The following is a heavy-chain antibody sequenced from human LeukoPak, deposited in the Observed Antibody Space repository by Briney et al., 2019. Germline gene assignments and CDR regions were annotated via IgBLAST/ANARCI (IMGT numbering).Heavy chain of an antibody. V-gene: IGHV3-48*04. D-gene: IGHD3-22*01. CDR1: GFTFSSYS. J-gene: IGHJ5*02. Sequence: GGSLRLSCAASGFTFSSYSMNWVRQAPGKGLEWVSYISSSGSTIYYADSVKGRFTISRDNAKNSLYLQMNSLRAEDTAVYYCARDFVSSKYYYDSSGYYYAPNWFDPWGQGTLVTVSS. CDR3: ARDFVSSKYYYDSSGYYYAPNWFDP. CDR2: ISSSGSTI.